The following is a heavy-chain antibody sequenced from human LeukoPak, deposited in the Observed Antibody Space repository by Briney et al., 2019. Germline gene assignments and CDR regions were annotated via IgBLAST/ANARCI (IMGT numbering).Heavy chain of an antibody. J-gene: IGHJ3*02. D-gene: IGHD4-11*01. CDR3: ARDLWDIRPTTGDAFDI. Sequence: GGSLRLSCAASGFTFSSYGMNWVRQAPGKGLEWVSYISSSGSAIYYADSVEGRFTISRDTAKNSLYLQMNSLRAEDTAVYYCARDLWDIRPTTGDAFDIWGQGTMVTVSS. V-gene: IGHV3-48*04. CDR1: GFTFSSYG. CDR2: ISSSGSAI.